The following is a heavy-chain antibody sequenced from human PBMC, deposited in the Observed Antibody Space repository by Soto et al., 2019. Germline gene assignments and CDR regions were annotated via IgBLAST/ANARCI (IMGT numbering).Heavy chain of an antibody. CDR3: AKRARDGYNSPFDY. CDR2: ISGGGET. Sequence: EVQLLESGGGLAQPGGSLRLSCAASGFILSDYAMNWVRQAPGKGLEGVSDISGGGETHYTESVKGRFTVSRDNSRNTMYLQMNSLRVDDTAIYYCAKRARDGYNSPFDYWGQGILVTVSS. D-gene: IGHD5-12*01. CDR1: GFILSDYA. J-gene: IGHJ4*02. V-gene: IGHV3-23*01.